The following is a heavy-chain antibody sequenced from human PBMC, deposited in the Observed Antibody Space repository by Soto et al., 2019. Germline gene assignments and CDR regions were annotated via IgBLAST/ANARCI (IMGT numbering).Heavy chain of an antibody. CDR1: GGTFSSYT. CDR3: ARDFAQDRDY. V-gene: IGHV1-69*08. CDR2: IIPILGIA. J-gene: IGHJ4*02. Sequence: QVQLVQSGAEVKKPGSSVKVSCKASGGTFSSYTISWVRQAPGQGLEWVGRIIPILGIANYAQKFQGRVTITADKSTSTAYMELSSLRSEDTAVYYCARDFAQDRDYWGQGTLVTVSS.